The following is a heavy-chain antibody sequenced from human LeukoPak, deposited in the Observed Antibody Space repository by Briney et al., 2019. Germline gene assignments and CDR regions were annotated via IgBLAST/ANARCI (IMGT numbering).Heavy chain of an antibody. V-gene: IGHV4-39*01. CDR1: GASHCGGNYY. J-gene: IGHJ2*01. Sequence: SETLSLTCTVSGASHCGGNYYWAWIRQPPGKGLEWIGIIYYTGIAYYNPSLKSRVTISVDTSRNPFSLNVTSATAADTAVYYCARHSSDSSGWTHFDLWGRGTLVTVSS. D-gene: IGHD6-19*01. CDR3: ARHSSDSSGWTHFDL. CDR2: IYYTGIA.